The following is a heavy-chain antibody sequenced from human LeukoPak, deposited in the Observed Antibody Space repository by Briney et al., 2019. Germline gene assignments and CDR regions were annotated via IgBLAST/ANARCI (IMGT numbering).Heavy chain of an antibody. CDR3: AKVRGPGEVSGWYYFDS. CDR2: ISYDGSNR. D-gene: IGHD6-19*01. Sequence: GGSLRLSCAASGFTFSSYAMSWVRQVPGKGLEWEAFISYDGSNRYYVDSVKGRFTISRDNSKNTLYLQMNSLRPEDTAVYYCAKVRGPGEVSGWYYFDSWGQGTLVTVSS. J-gene: IGHJ4*02. V-gene: IGHV3-30*18. CDR1: GFTFSSYA.